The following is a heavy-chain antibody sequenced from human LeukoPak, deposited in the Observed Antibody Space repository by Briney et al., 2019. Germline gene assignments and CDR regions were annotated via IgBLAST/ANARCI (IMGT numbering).Heavy chain of an antibody. CDR1: GFTFTSYW. CDR2: VDHGGSGT. Sequence: GESLRLSCATSGFTFTSYWMHWVRQVAGKGLVWLARVDHGGSGTNYADSVKGRFTISRDNAKSTVYLQMNSLRVEDTAVYYCITDLGWGQGTLVTVSS. J-gene: IGHJ4*02. CDR3: ITDLG. D-gene: IGHD1-14*01. V-gene: IGHV3-74*01.